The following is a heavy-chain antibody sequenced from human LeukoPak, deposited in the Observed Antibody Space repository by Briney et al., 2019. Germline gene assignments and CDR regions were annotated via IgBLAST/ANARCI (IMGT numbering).Heavy chain of an antibody. V-gene: IGHV4-34*01. Sequence: SSETLSLTCAVYGGSFSDYSWSWIRQPPGKGLEWIGEINHSGRTYYNPSLKSRVTITVDTSKNQFSLNLSSVTAADTAVYYCARDVVVVPAAIHYGMDVWSQGTTVTVSS. D-gene: IGHD2-2*01. J-gene: IGHJ6*02. CDR1: GGSFSDYS. CDR3: ARDVVVVPAAIHYGMDV. CDR2: INHSGRT.